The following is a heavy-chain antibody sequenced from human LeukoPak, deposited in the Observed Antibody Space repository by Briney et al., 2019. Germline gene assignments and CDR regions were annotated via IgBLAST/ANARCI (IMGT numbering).Heavy chain of an antibody. CDR3: ARSNRKRNVLDL. CDR1: RFTLNIYL. CDR2: IKKDGSEE. V-gene: IGHV3-7*01. D-gene: IGHD1-14*01. J-gene: IGHJ3*01. Sequence: GGSLRLSCAPSRFTLNIYLMSSVRQAPRRGLEWVSHIKKDGSEECYLDSVRGRFTVSRDNAKNSLFLHMNSLRAEYTPVFYFARSNRKRNVLDLWGEGRMVTISS.